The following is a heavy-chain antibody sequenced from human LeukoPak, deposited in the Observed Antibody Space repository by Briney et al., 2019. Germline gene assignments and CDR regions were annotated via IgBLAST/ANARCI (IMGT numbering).Heavy chain of an antibody. D-gene: IGHD1-26*01. Sequence: GWSLTLSCAASGFTFSSYSMNWVRQAPGKGLEWVSSISNSSSYIYYSDSVKGRFTISRDNAKNSLYLQMNSLRAEDTAVYYCARGRSGSGSYQFDYWGQGTLVTVSS. V-gene: IGHV3-21*01. CDR3: ARGRSGSGSYQFDY. CDR1: GFTFSSYS. J-gene: IGHJ4*02. CDR2: ISNSSSYI.